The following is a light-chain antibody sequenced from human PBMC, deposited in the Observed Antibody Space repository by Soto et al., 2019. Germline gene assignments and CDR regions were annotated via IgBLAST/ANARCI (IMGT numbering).Light chain of an antibody. CDR1: QSVSID. CDR2: GAS. CDR3: QQYGSSPLWT. V-gene: IGKV3-20*01. J-gene: IGKJ1*01. Sequence: EIVMTHSPATLSVSPGERATLSCRASQSVSIDLAWYQQTPGQAPRLLIYGASTRATGIPDRFRGSGSGTDFILTISRLEPEDFAVYYCQQYGSSPLWTFGQGTKVDIK.